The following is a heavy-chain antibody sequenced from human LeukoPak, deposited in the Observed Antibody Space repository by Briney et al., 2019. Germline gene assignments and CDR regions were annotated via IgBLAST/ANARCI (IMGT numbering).Heavy chain of an antibody. Sequence: GGSLRLSCAASGFTVSRNYMSWVRQAPGKGREWVSVIYSGGTTYSADSVKGRFTISRDNSKNTLYLQMNSLRVEDTAVYYCAVGHYYYYMDVWGKGTTVTVSS. J-gene: IGHJ6*03. CDR2: IYSGGTT. D-gene: IGHD1-26*01. CDR1: GFTVSRNY. CDR3: AVGHYYYYMDV. V-gene: IGHV3-53*01.